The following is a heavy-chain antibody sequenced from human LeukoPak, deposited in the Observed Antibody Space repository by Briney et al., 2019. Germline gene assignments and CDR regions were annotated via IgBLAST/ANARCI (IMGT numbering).Heavy chain of an antibody. J-gene: IGHJ4*02. Sequence: SETLSLTCTVSSGSISSDYWSWIRQHPGEGLEWIGYIHYSGATNYSPSLSSRVTISIDTSKNQFSLNLRSVTAADTAVYYCATLRGSSSAVFDYWGQGTLVTVSS. CDR1: SGSISSDY. CDR3: ATLRGSSSAVFDY. CDR2: IHYSGAT. D-gene: IGHD2-2*01. V-gene: IGHV4-59*08.